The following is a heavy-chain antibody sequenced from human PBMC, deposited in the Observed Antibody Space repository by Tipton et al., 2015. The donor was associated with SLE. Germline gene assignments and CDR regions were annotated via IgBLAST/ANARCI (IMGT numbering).Heavy chain of an antibody. CDR2: INHSGST. CDR1: GGSFSGYY. CDR3: ARAYPGPVPSFFDY. J-gene: IGHJ4*02. V-gene: IGHV4-34*01. Sequence: TLSLTCAVYGGSFSGYYWSWIRQPPGKGLEWIGEINHSGSTNYNPSLKSRVTISVDTSKNQFSLKLSSVTAADTAVYYCARAYPGPVPSFFDYWGQGTLVTVSS. D-gene: IGHD1-14*01.